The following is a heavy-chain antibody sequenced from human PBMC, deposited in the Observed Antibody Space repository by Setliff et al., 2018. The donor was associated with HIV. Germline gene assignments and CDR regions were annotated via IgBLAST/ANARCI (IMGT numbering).Heavy chain of an antibody. Sequence: ASVKVSCKASGYTFTSYYMHWVRQAPGQGLEWMGTINPSGGSTSYAQKFQGRVTMTRDTSTSTVYMELSSLRSEDTAVYYCARDCSSTSCTGSFNYYYYYYYMDVWGKGTTVTVSS. CDR1: GYTFTSYY. V-gene: IGHV1-46*03. J-gene: IGHJ6*03. D-gene: IGHD2-2*01. CDR2: INPSGGST. CDR3: ARDCSSTSCTGSFNYYYYYYYMDV.